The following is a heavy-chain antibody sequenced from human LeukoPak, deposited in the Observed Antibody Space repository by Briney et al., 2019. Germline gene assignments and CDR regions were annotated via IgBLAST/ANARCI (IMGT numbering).Heavy chain of an antibody. Sequence: PGGSLRLSCAASGFTFSSYAMNWVRQAPGKGLEWVAFIQNDGSNKYYADSVKGRFTISRDNSKNTLYLQMNSLRSDDTAVYYCAKGVSSSNSNFHHWGQGTLVTVSS. CDR3: AKGVSSSNSNFHH. J-gene: IGHJ1*01. CDR2: IQNDGSNK. D-gene: IGHD6-13*01. CDR1: GFTFSSYA. V-gene: IGHV3-30*02.